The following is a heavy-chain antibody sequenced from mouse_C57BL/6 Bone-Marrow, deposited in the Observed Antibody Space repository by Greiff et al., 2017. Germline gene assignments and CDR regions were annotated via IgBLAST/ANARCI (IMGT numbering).Heavy chain of an antibody. V-gene: IGHV14-4*01. D-gene: IGHD1-1*01. CDR1: GFNIKDDY. CDR3: TTITTVVADWYFDV. CDR2: IDPENGDT. Sequence: EVKLMESGAELVRPGASVKLSCTASGFNIKDDYMHWVKQRPEQGLEWIGWIDPENGDTEYASKFQGKATITANTSSNTAYLQLSSLTSEDTAVYYGTTITTVVADWYFDVWGTGTTVTVSS. J-gene: IGHJ1*03.